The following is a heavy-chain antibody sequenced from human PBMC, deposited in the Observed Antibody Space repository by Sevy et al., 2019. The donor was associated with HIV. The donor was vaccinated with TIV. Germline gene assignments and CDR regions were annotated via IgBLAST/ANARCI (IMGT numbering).Heavy chain of an antibody. CDR1: GGSISSYY. Sequence: SETLSLTCTVSGGSISSYYWSWIRQPPGKGLEWIGYIYYSGSTNYNPSLKSRVTISVDTSKNQFSLKLSSVTAAETAVYYCARDLGVWSGYHGMDVWGQGTTVTVSS. CDR2: IYYSGST. V-gene: IGHV4-59*01. D-gene: IGHD3-3*01. J-gene: IGHJ6*02. CDR3: ARDLGVWSGYHGMDV.